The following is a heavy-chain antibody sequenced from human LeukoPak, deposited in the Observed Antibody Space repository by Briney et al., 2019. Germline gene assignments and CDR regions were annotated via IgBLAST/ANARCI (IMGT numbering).Heavy chain of an antibody. D-gene: IGHD3-10*01. J-gene: IGHJ4*02. CDR1: GFTFTSFA. CDR2: VSGSGDST. V-gene: IGHV3-23*01. CDR3: AKDGWYYGSGSYFDH. Sequence: PGGSLRLSCATSGFTFTSFAMTWVRQAPGKGLEWVSAVSGSGDSTYYADSVKGRFTISRDNSKNTLYLQMNSLRAEDTAMYYCAKDGWYYGSGSYFDHWGQGTLVTVSS.